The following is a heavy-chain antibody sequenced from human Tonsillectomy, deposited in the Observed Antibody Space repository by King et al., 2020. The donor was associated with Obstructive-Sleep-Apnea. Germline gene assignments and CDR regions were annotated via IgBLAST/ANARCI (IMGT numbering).Heavy chain of an antibody. CDR3: ARDPNSGGGSCYFDY. D-gene: IGHD2-15*01. V-gene: IGHV4-38-2*02. J-gene: IGHJ4*02. CDR2: IHHSGST. CDR1: GYSISSGFY. Sequence: QLQESGPGLVKPSETLSLTCAVSGYSISSGFYWGWIRQPPGKGLEWIGSIHHSGSTYYNPSLRSLVTISVDTSKNQFSLKLRSVTATDTAVYHCARDPNSGGGSCYFDYWGQGTLVAVSS.